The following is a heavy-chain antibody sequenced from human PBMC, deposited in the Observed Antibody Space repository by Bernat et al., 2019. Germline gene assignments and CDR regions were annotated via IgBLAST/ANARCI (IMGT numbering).Heavy chain of an antibody. D-gene: IGHD2-15*01. V-gene: IGHV3-74*01. CDR3: VRDSGYCSGGRCADAFDI. J-gene: IGHJ3*02. CDR1: GFTFSSYW. Sequence: EVQLVESGGGLVQPGGSLRLSCAASGFTFSSYWMHWVRQAPGKGLVWVSRSNSDESRTNYADSVKGRFTISRDNAKNTRYLQMNSLRAEDTAVYYCVRDSGYCSGGRCADAFDIWGQGTMVTVSS. CDR2: SNSDESRT.